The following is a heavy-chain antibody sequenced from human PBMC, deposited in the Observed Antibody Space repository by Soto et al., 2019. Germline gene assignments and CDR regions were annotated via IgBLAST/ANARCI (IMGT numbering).Heavy chain of an antibody. CDR1: GGSISSSSYY. V-gene: IGHV4-39*01. CDR3: ARHQGYYGSGSYCFDY. CDR2: IYYSGST. D-gene: IGHD3-10*01. Sequence: SETLSLTCTVSGGSISSSSYYWGWIRQPPGKGLEWIGSIYYSGSTYYNPSLKSRVTISVDTSKNQFSLKLSSVTAADTALYYCARHQGYYGSGSYCFDYWGLGTPVTVSS. J-gene: IGHJ4*02.